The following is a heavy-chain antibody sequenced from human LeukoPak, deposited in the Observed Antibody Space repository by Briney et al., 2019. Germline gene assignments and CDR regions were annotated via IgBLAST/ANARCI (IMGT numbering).Heavy chain of an antibody. CDR2: IYSGGST. J-gene: IGHJ4*02. CDR3: AGDYDFD. D-gene: IGHD3-3*01. V-gene: IGHV3-53*01. Sequence: GGSLRLSCAASGFTVSSSYMSWVRLAPGKGLEWVSVIYSGGSTYYTDSVKGRFTISRDNSKNTVYLQMNSLRAEDTAIYYCAGDYDFDWGQGTLVTVSS. CDR1: GFTVSSSY.